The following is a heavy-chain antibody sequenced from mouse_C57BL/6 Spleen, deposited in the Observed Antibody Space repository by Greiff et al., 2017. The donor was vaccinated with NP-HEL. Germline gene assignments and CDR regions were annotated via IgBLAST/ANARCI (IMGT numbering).Heavy chain of an antibody. CDR1: GYTFTDYY. D-gene: IGHD1-1*02. Sequence: EVQLQQSGPELVKPGASVKISCKASGYTFTDYYMNWVKQSHGKSLEWIGDINPNNGGTSYNQKFKGKATLTVDKSSSTADMELRSLTSEDSAVDYCAGGWGDYWGQGTTLTVSS. CDR2: INPNNGGT. CDR3: AGGWGDY. V-gene: IGHV1-26*01. J-gene: IGHJ2*01.